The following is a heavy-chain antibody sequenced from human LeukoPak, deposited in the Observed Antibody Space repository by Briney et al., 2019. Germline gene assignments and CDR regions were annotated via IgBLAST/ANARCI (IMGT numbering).Heavy chain of an antibody. V-gene: IGHV3-30*02. J-gene: IGHJ4*02. D-gene: IGHD3-10*01. Sequence: PGGSLRLSCAASGFTLSSYGMNWVRQAPGKGLEWVAFIRYDGSNKYYADSVKGRFTISRDNSKNTLYLQMNSLRVEDTAVYYCAKELMIRGAYGDGGGGFDYWGQGTLVTVSS. CDR3: AKELMIRGAYGDGGGGFDY. CDR2: IRYDGSNK. CDR1: GFTLSSYG.